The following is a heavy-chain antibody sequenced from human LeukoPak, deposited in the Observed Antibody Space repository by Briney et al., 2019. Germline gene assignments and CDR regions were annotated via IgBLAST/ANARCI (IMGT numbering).Heavy chain of an antibody. J-gene: IGHJ4*02. D-gene: IGHD6-19*01. CDR1: GYTFTSYD. CDR2: INPNSGGT. Sequence: GASVKVSCKASGYTFTSYDINWVRQATGQGLEWMGWINPNSGGTNYAQKFQGRVTMTRDTSISTAYMELSRLRSDDTAVYYCATYSSGWFDYWGQGTLVTVSS. V-gene: IGHV1-2*02. CDR3: ATYSSGWFDY.